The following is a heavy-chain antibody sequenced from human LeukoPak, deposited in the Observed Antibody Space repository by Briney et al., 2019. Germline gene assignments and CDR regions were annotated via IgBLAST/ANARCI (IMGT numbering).Heavy chain of an antibody. Sequence: GASVKVSFTASGYTFTSYYMHWVRQAPGQGLEWMGIINPSGGTTSYAQKFQGRVTMTRDTSTSTVYMELSSLRSEDTAVYYCARPSMATAGFHYYGMDVWGQGTTVTVSS. CDR2: INPSGGTT. J-gene: IGHJ6*02. V-gene: IGHV1-46*01. CDR3: ARPSMATAGFHYYGMDV. D-gene: IGHD5-24*01. CDR1: GYTFTSYY.